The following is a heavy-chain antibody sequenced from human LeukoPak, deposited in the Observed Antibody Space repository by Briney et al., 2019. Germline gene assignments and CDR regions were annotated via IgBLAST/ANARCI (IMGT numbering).Heavy chain of an antibody. CDR1: GGTFSSYA. Sequence: SVKVSCKASGGTFSSYAISWVRQAPGQGLEWMGRIIPIFGIANYAQKFQGRVTITADKSTSTAYMELSSLRSEDTAVYYCARDYYGKRIYYYYGMDVWGQGTTVTVSS. V-gene: IGHV1-69*04. CDR3: ARDYYGKRIYYYYGMDV. CDR2: IIPIFGIA. J-gene: IGHJ6*02. D-gene: IGHD3-10*01.